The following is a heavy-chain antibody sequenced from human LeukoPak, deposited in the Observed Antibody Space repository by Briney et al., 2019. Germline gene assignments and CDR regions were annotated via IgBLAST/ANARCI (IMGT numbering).Heavy chain of an antibody. Sequence: SETLSLTCTVSGGSISTYYWIWIRQPPGRGLEWIGYIYYSESTNYNPSLKSRVSISVDTSKNQLSLKLSSVTPADTAVYYCARAGRGTGIAASPIWGQGTMVTVSS. J-gene: IGHJ3*02. V-gene: IGHV4-59*01. CDR3: ARAGRGTGIAASPI. D-gene: IGHD6-25*01. CDR2: IYYSEST. CDR1: GGSISTYY.